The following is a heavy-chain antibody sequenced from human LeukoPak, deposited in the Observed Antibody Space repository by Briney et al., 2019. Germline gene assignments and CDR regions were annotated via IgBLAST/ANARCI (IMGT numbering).Heavy chain of an antibody. CDR3: ARDRAAAGSFDY. CDR2: ISGSGGST. D-gene: IGHD6-13*01. CDR1: GFTFSSYA. J-gene: IGHJ4*02. Sequence: GGSLRLSCAASGFTFSSYAMSWVRQAPGKGLEWVSAISGSGGSTYYADSVKGRFTISRDNSKNTLYLQMNSLRAEDTAVYYCARDRAAAGSFDYWGQGTLVTVSS. V-gene: IGHV3-23*01.